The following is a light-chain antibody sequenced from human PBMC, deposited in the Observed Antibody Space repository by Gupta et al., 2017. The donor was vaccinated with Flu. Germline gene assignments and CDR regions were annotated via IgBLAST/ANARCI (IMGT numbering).Light chain of an antibody. Sequence: EDNKRPSGIPDRFSGSKSGTSATLAITGLQPGDEADYYCGVWNRYVTANWVFGGGTKLTVL. J-gene: IGLJ3*02. CDR3: GVWNRYVTANWV. V-gene: IGLV1-51*01. CDR2: EDN.